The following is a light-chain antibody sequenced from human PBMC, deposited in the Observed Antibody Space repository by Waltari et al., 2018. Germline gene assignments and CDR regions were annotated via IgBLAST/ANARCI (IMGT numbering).Light chain of an antibody. CDR3: SSYTSSSTWV. V-gene: IGLV2-14*01. J-gene: IGLJ3*02. CDR2: DVS. Sequence: QSALTQPASVSGSPVQSITISCTATSRDVGGYNSFPGYQQHPGKAPKLMIYDVSKRPSGVSNRFSGAKSGNTASLTISGLQAEDEADYYCSSYTSSSTWVFGGGTKLTVL. CDR1: SRDVGGYNS.